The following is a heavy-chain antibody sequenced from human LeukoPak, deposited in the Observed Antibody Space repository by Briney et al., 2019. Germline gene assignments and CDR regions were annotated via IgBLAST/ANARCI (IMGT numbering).Heavy chain of an antibody. CDR1: RFTVSSNY. D-gene: IGHD3-22*01. J-gene: IGHJ4*02. CDR3: ARGLSVYYYDSSGYDGGY. Sequence: GGSLRLSCAASRFTVSSNYMSWVRQAPGKGLEWVSVIYSGGSTYYADSVKGRFTISRDNSKNTLYLQMNSPRAEDTAVYYCARGLSVYYYDSSGYDGGYWGQGTLVTVSS. V-gene: IGHV3-53*01. CDR2: IYSGGST.